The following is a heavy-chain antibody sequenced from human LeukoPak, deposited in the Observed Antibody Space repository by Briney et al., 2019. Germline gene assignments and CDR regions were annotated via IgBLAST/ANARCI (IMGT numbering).Heavy chain of an antibody. D-gene: IGHD6-6*01. J-gene: IGHJ4*02. V-gene: IGHV3-33*01. CDR1: GFTFSDYG. CDR3: ARAHSSSSTFDL. Sequence: GGSLRLSCAASGFTFSDYGIHWVRQAPGQGLEWVALIWYDGSKKYYADSVKGRFTISRDNTRNTLYLQLNSLRADDTAVYYCARAHSSSSTFDLWGQGTLVTVSS. CDR2: IWYDGSKK.